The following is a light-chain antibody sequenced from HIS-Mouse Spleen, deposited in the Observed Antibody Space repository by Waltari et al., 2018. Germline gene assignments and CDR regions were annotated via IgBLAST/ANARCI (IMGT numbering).Light chain of an antibody. CDR2: AAS. CDR1: QGISSY. J-gene: IGKJ1*01. CDR3: QQRNSSPPT. V-gene: IGKV1-9*01. Sequence: DIQLTQSPSFLSASLGDRVTITCRASQGISSYLAWYQQKPGKAPKLLIYAASTLQSGVPSRFSGSGSGTEFTLTISSLQPEDFATYYCQQRNSSPPTFGQGTKVEIK.